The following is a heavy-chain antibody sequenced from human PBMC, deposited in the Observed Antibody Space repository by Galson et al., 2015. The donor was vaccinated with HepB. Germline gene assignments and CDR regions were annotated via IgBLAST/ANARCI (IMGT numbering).Heavy chain of an antibody. Sequence: SVKVSCKASGYTFTSYGISWVRQAPGQGLEWMGWISAYNGNTNYAQKLQGGVTMTTDTSTSTAYMELRSLRSDDTAVYYCARVPRPYDYVWGSYQPNDYWGQGTLVTVSS. CDR1: GYTFTSYG. V-gene: IGHV1-18*04. CDR2: ISAYNGNT. CDR3: ARVPRPYDYVWGSYQPNDY. J-gene: IGHJ4*02. D-gene: IGHD3-16*02.